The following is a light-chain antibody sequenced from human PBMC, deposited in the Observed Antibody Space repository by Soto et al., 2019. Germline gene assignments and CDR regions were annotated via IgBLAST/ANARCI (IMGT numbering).Light chain of an antibody. CDR1: QSVSSN. CDR3: QQYNNWPSIT. V-gene: IGKV3-15*01. Sequence: ELVMTHSPATLSVTPGERATLSCRASQSVSSNLAWYQQKPGQAPRLLIYGASTRATGIPARFSGSGSGTEFTLTISSLQSEDFAVYYCQQYNNWPSITFGQGTRLEI. CDR2: GAS. J-gene: IGKJ5*01.